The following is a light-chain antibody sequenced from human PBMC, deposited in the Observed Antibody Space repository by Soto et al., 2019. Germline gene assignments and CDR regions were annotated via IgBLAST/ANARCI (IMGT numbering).Light chain of an antibody. CDR2: KNN. V-gene: IGLV1-44*01. Sequence: SVLTQPPSASGTPGQRVAISCSGSSSNIGSNAVNWYQQLPGAAPKLLIYKNNLRPSGVPDRFSGSKSGASASLAISGLQYEDESDYYCAAWDDSLKGLVFGGGPKVTV. CDR1: SSNIGSNA. J-gene: IGLJ1*01. CDR3: AAWDDSLKGLV.